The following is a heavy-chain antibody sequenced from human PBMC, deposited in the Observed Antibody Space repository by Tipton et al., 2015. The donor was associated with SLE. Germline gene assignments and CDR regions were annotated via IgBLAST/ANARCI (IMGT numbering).Heavy chain of an antibody. Sequence: GLVKPSETLSLNCTVSGASISSYYWSWFRQPPGKGLEWIGYVHYSGSTNYNPSLKSRVSMSVDTSKNQFSLKLSSVTAADTAVYYCVRLELPATKADYWGPGTLVTVSS. J-gene: IGHJ4*02. D-gene: IGHD5-24*01. CDR1: GASISSYY. CDR3: VRLELPATKADY. CDR2: VHYSGST. V-gene: IGHV4-59*08.